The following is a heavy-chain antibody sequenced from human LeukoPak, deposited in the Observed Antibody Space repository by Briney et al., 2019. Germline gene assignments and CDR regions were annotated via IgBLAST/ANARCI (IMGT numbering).Heavy chain of an antibody. J-gene: IGHJ4*02. CDR2: IYHSGST. V-gene: IGHV4-38-2*01. D-gene: IGHD3-16*02. Sequence: SETLSLTCAVSGYSISSGYYWGWIRQPPGKGLEWIGSIYHSGSTYYNPSLKSRVTISVDTSKNQFSLKLSSVTAADTAVYYCARLRITFEGVIAHGDYWGQGTLVTVSS. CDR3: ARLRITFEGVIAHGDY. CDR1: GYSISSGYY.